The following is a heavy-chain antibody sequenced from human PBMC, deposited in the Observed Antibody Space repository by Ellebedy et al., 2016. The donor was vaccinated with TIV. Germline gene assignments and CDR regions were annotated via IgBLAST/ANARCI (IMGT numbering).Heavy chain of an antibody. CDR2: IYSDGST. CDR3: ARAKRGSYYSAFDI. J-gene: IGHJ3*02. D-gene: IGHD1-26*01. Sequence: GESLKISXAASGFTFSSYAMSWVRQAPGKGLEWVSIIYSDGSTYYADSVKGRFTLSRDISKNTLFLQMNSLRAEDTAVYYCARAKRGSYYSAFDIWGQGTMVTVSS. CDR1: GFTFSSYA. V-gene: IGHV3-23*03.